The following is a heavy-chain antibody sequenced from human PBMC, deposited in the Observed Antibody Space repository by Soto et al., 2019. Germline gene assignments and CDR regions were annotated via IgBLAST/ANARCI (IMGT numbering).Heavy chain of an antibody. Sequence: EVQLLESGGGLVQPGGSLRLSCAASGFTFSSYTMSWVRQAPGKGLEWVSAISGSGGSTYYADSVKGRFAISRDNSKNPLYLQMNSLRTEDTAIYYCAKGLWFGELQFAYWGQGTLVTVSS. CDR2: ISGSGGST. J-gene: IGHJ4*02. CDR1: GFTFSSYT. CDR3: AKGLWFGELQFAY. D-gene: IGHD3-10*01. V-gene: IGHV3-23*01.